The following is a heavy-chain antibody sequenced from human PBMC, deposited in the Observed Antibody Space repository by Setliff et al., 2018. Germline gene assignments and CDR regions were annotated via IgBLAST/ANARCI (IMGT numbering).Heavy chain of an antibody. V-gene: IGHV1-2*02. Sequence: GASVKVSCKTSGYIFTNYYIHWVRQAPGQGLEWMGWINANTGGTREVQKFQGRVTMTRDTSIDTAYMEVNRLTHDDTAVYYCARVGGYASAWHGIEAFDIWGQGTKVTVSS. D-gene: IGHD6-19*01. CDR2: INANTGGT. CDR3: ARVGGYASAWHGIEAFDI. CDR1: GYIFTNYY. J-gene: IGHJ3*02.